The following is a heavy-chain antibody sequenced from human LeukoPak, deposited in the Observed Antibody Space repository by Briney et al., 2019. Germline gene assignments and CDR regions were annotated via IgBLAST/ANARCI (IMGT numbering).Heavy chain of an antibody. V-gene: IGHV5-51*01. CDR2: IYPGDSDT. Sequence: RGESLKISCVGSGYSFTSYWIGWVRQMPGKGLEWMGIIYPGDSDTRYSLSFQGQVTISADKSISTAYLQWRSLKASDTAMYYCARPNITSYYDSRGYDAFDVWGQGTMVIVSS. J-gene: IGHJ3*01. CDR3: ARPNITSYYDSRGYDAFDV. D-gene: IGHD3-22*01. CDR1: GYSFTSYW.